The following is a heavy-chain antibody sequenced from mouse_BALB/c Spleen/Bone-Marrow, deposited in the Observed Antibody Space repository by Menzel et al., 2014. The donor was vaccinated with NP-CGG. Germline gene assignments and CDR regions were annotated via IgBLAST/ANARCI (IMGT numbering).Heavy chain of an antibody. CDR1: GYTFTTYW. CDR2: INPSTGYT. CDR3: VRDLDY. J-gene: IGHJ2*01. V-gene: IGHV1-7*01. Sequence: VQLVESGAELAKPGASVKMSCKASGYTFTTYWMHWVKQRPGQGLEWIGYINPSTGYTEYNQKFKDKATLTADKSSGTAYMQLISLTFEDSAVYYCVRDLDYWGQGTTLTVSS.